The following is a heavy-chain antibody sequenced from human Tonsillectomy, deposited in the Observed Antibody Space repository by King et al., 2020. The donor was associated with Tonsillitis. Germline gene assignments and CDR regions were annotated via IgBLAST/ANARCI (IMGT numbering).Heavy chain of an antibody. J-gene: IGHJ4*02. CDR2: INPSGGST. CDR1: GYTFTSYY. V-gene: IGHV1-46*01. Sequence: EQLVQSGAEVKKPGASVKVSCKASGYTFTSYYMHWVRQAPGQGLEWMGIINPSGGSTSYAQKFQGRITITRDTSTSTLYMELSSLRSEDTAVYYCATAPYYDILTGDHATSPFDYWGQGTLVTVSS. CDR3: ATAPYYDILTGDHATSPFDY. D-gene: IGHD3-9*01.